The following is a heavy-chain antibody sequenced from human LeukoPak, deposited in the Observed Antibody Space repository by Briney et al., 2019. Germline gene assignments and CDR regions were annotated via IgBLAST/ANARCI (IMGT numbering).Heavy chain of an antibody. Sequence: SETLSLTCNVSGDSISRSSTFCGWFRQPPGKGLEWIGSIHYSGSTHYSPALRSRLTMSVDTSKQQFSLKLTPVTAADTAVYYCAALTGGRYLVATHFDFWSQGSLVTVS. CDR2: IHYSGST. J-gene: IGHJ4*02. CDR1: GDSISRSSTF. CDR3: AALTGGRYLVATHFDF. D-gene: IGHD5-12*01. V-gene: IGHV4-39*01.